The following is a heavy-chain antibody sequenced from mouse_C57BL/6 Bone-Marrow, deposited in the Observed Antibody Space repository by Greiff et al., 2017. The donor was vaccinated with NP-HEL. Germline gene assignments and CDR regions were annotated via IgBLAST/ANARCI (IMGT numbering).Heavy chain of an antibody. CDR1: GYSITSDY. D-gene: IGHD2-2*01. V-gene: IGHV3-8*01. Sequence: EVQRVESGPGLAKPSQTLSLTCSVTGYSITSDYWNWIRKFPGNKLEYMGYISYSGSTYYNPSLKIRISITRDTSKNQYYLQLNSVTTEDTATYYCARSPLWLRRNYYAMDYWGQGTSVTVSS. CDR2: ISYSGST. CDR3: ARSPLWLRRNYYAMDY. J-gene: IGHJ4*01.